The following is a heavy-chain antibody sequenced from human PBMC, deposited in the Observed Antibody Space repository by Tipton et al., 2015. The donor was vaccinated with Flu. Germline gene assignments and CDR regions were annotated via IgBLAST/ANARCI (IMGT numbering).Heavy chain of an antibody. V-gene: IGHV1-18*01. Sequence: QLVQSGAEVKKPGASVKVSCKASGYTFTSYGISWVRQAPGQGLEWMGWISGNNDYTNYAQKFRGRVTMTTDTSTGTAYMELRSLRSDDTAVYYCARGSGYAGDYFGQGTLVTVSS. CDR3: ARGSGYAGDY. J-gene: IGHJ4*02. CDR2: ISGNNDYT. CDR1: GYTFTSYG. D-gene: IGHD5-12*01.